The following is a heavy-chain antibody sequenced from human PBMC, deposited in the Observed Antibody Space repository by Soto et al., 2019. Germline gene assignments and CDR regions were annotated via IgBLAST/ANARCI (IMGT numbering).Heavy chain of an antibody. D-gene: IGHD3-22*01. CDR3: ARDLLYYYDSSGYSSAV. V-gene: IGHV3-7*03. J-gene: IGHJ4*02. CDR1: GFTFSSYW. CDR2: IKQDGSEK. Sequence: PGGYLRLSCAASGFTFSSYWMIWVRQAPGKGLEWVANIKQDGSEKYYVDSVKGRFTISRDNAKNSLYLQMNSLRAEDTAVYYCARDLLYYYDSSGYSSAVWGQGTLVTGSS.